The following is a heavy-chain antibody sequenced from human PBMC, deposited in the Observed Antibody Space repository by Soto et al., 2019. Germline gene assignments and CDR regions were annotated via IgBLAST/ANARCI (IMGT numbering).Heavy chain of an antibody. CDR3: ARVGSSWYLGMDV. D-gene: IGHD6-13*01. V-gene: IGHV4-59*01. J-gene: IGHJ6*02. CDR1: GGSISPYY. Sequence: SETLSLTCTVSGGSISPYYWSWIRQPPGKGLEWVGYIYYAGTTSYNPSLKSRVTISVDTSKNQFSLKLSSVTAADTAVYYCARVGSSWYLGMDVWGQGTTVTVSS. CDR2: IYYAGTT.